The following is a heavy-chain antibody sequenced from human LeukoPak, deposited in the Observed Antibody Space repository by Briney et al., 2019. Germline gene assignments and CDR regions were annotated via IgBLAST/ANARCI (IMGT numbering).Heavy chain of an antibody. V-gene: IGHV4-61*02. CDR1: GGSISSGGYS. Sequence: SETLSLTCAVSGGSISSGGYSWSWIRQPPGKGLEWIGRIYTSGSTNYNPSLKSRVTMSVDTSKNQFSLKLSSVTAADTAVYYCARGGDYYDSSGPHDAFDIWGQGTMVTVSS. CDR3: ARGGDYYDSSGPHDAFDI. J-gene: IGHJ3*02. D-gene: IGHD3-22*01. CDR2: IYTSGST.